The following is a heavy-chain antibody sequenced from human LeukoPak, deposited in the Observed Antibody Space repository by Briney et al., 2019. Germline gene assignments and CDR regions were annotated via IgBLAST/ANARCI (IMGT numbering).Heavy chain of an antibody. CDR2: ISSSSSYI. Sequence: GGSLRLSCAASGFTFSSYSMNWVRQAPGKGLEWVSSISSSSSYIYYADSVKGRFTISRDNAKNSLYLQMNSLRAEDTAVYYCATTTATTAYDYWYFDLWGRGTLVTVSS. J-gene: IGHJ2*01. V-gene: IGHV3-21*01. CDR3: ATTTATTAYDYWYFDL. CDR1: GFTFSSYS. D-gene: IGHD4-17*01.